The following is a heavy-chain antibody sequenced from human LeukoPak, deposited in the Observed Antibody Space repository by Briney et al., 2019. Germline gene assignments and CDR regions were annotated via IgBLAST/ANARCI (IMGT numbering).Heavy chain of an antibody. D-gene: IGHD4-17*01. J-gene: IGHJ6*03. CDR1: GFSLSTSGVG. CDR2: IYWNDDK. V-gene: IGHV2-5*01. CDR3: AHMVGFYGDYPRGRPDNYYYMDV. Sequence: SGPTLVKPTQTLTLTCTFSGFSLSTSGVGVGWIRQPPGKALEWLALIYWNDDKRYSPSLKSRLTITKDTSKNQVVLTMTNMDPVDTATYYCAHMVGFYGDYPRGRPDNYYYMDVWGKGTTVTVSS.